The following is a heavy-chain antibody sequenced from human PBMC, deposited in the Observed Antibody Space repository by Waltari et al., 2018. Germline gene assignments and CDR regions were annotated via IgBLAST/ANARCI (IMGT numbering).Heavy chain of an antibody. CDR2: IRYDGSNK. J-gene: IGHJ6*03. V-gene: IGHV3-30*02. CDR3: AKGSPGCSSTSCEGYYYMDV. Sequence: QVQLVESGGGVVQPGGSLRLSGAASGFTFSSYGMHRVRQATAKGLGWVAFIRYDGSNKYYADSVKGRFTISRDNSKNTLYLQMNSLRAEDTAVYYCAKGSPGCSSTSCEGYYYMDVWGKGTTVTISS. CDR1: GFTFSSYG. D-gene: IGHD2-2*01.